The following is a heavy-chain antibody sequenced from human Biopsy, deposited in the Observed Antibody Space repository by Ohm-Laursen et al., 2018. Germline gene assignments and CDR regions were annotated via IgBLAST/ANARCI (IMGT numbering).Heavy chain of an antibody. Sequence: GSLRLSCSASGFTFSSYAMTWVRQAPGKGLEWVSVINTSGGSTHYAVSVKDRFTISRDNSKNTLYLRMNSLRAEDTAVYYCAREGDDSSGYTPHYSDYWGQGTLVTVSS. CDR1: GFTFSSYA. D-gene: IGHD3-22*01. CDR3: AREGDDSSGYTPHYSDY. V-gene: IGHV3-23*01. CDR2: INTSGGST. J-gene: IGHJ4*02.